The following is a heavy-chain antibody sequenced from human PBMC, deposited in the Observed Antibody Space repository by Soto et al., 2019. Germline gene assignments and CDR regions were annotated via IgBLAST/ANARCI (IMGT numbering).Heavy chain of an antibody. J-gene: IGHJ6*02. CDR1: GGSISSYY. Sequence: SETMRLTCAVSGGSISSYYWSWIRQPPGKGLEWIGYIYYSGSTNYNPSLKSRVTISVDTSKNQFSLKLSSVTAADTAVYYCARAARKVVRSPYYYGMDVWGQGTTVTVSS. V-gene: IGHV4-59*01. D-gene: IGHD2-15*01. CDR3: ARAARKVVRSPYYYGMDV. CDR2: IYYSGST.